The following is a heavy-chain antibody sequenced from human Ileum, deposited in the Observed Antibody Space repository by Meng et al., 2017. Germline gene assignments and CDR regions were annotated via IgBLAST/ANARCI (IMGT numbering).Heavy chain of an antibody. D-gene: IGHD1-26*01. J-gene: IGHJ2*01. CDR3: ARSERSVYWYFDL. CDR1: GGSFSAYY. V-gene: IGHV4-34*01. Sequence: VQLQPGGAGLLRPSETLSLTCGVYGGSFSAYYWTWIRQPPGKGLEWIGEINHSATTYYSPSLMGRVSVSVDTSKNQFSLKLTSVTAADTAVYYCARSERSVYWYFDLWGRGTLVTVSS. CDR2: INHSATT.